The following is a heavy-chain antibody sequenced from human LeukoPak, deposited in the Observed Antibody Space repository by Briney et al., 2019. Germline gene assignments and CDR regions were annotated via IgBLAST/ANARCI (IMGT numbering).Heavy chain of an antibody. CDR3: AKGGDYTPFDY. CDR1: GFTFSSYA. CDR2: MSYDGFNK. Sequence: GGSLRLSCAASGFTFSSYAMHWVRQSLGKGLEWVAVMSYDGFNKYYADSVKGRFTISRDNSKNTLYLQMNSLRAEDTAVYYCAKGGDYTPFDYWGQGTLVTVSS. D-gene: IGHD4-17*01. V-gene: IGHV3-30*18. J-gene: IGHJ4*02.